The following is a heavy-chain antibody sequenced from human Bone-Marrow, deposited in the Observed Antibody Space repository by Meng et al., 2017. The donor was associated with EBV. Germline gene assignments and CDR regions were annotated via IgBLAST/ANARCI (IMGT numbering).Heavy chain of an antibody. D-gene: IGHD4-17*01. CDR2: INAAIANT. J-gene: IGHJ4*02. Sequence: QVQPVHSGAELKKPGASVKVCFKGPGYIFTTYAIHWVRQAPGQRLEWMGWINAAIANTKYSQRLHDRLTITSDTSANTVYMELSSLTSEDTALYYCAASPGDPRAGIDSWGQGTLVTVSS. V-gene: IGHV1-3*01. CDR3: AASPGDPRAGIDS. CDR1: GYIFTTYA.